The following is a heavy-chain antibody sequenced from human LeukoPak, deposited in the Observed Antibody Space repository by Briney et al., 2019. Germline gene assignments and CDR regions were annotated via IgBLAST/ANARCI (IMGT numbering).Heavy chain of an antibody. J-gene: IGHJ4*02. CDR3: ARGLTIFGVVSDY. V-gene: IGHV4-38-2*02. Sequence: SETLSLTCTVSGYSISSVYYRGWIRQPPGKGLEWIGSIYHSGSTYYNPSLKSRVTISLDTSKNQFSLNLRSVTAADTAVYYCARGLTIFGVVSDYWDQGTLVTVSS. D-gene: IGHD3-3*01. CDR2: IYHSGST. CDR1: GYSISSVYY.